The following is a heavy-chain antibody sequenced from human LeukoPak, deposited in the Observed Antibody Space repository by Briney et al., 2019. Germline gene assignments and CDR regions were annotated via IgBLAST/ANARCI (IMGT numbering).Heavy chain of an antibody. D-gene: IGHD5-12*01. Sequence: GGSLRLSCAATGFTFSNYAMNWVRQAPGKGPEWVSIISGSGDSTHYADSVKGRFTISRDNAKNSLYLQMNSLRAEDTAVYYCARGREDIVATSNFDYWGQGTLVTVSS. CDR2: ISGSGDST. V-gene: IGHV3-23*01. CDR1: GFTFSNYA. J-gene: IGHJ4*02. CDR3: ARGREDIVATSNFDY.